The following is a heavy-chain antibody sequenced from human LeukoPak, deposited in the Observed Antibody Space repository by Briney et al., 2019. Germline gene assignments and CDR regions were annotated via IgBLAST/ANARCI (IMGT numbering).Heavy chain of an antibody. D-gene: IGHD3-22*01. J-gene: IGHJ4*02. CDR2: ISGNGGNT. CDR1: GFTFSSYW. V-gene: IGHV3-64*01. Sequence: GGSLRLSCAASGFTFSSYWMHWVRQAPGKGLEYVSAISGNGGNTYYANSVKGRFTISRDNSKNTLYLLMGSLRTEDMAVYYCARDLYYDSSGFDYWGQGTLVTVSS. CDR3: ARDLYYDSSGFDY.